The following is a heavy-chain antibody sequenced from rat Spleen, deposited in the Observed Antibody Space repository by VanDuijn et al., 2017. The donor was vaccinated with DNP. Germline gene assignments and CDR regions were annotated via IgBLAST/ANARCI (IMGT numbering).Heavy chain of an antibody. V-gene: IGHV5-31*01. Sequence: EVQLVQSGGGLVQPERSLKLSCVAFGFTFNNYWMTWIRQVPGKGLEWVAAITSSGGSTYYPDSVKGRFTISRDNAKSTLYLQMNSLRSEDTATYYCARHYVYYGFDYWGQGVMVTVSS. J-gene: IGHJ2*01. CDR3: ARHYVYYGFDY. CDR1: GFTFNNYW. D-gene: IGHD1-6*01. CDR2: ITSSGGST.